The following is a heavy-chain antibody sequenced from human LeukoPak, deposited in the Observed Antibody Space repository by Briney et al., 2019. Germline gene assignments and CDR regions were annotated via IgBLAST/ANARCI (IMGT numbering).Heavy chain of an antibody. CDR1: GFTVSSNY. J-gene: IGHJ4*02. V-gene: IGHV3-21*01. CDR2: ISSSSSYI. Sequence: GGSLRLSCAASGFTVSSNYMSWVRQAPGKGLEWVSSISSSSSYIYYADSVKGRFTISRDNAKNSLYLQMNSLRAEDTAVYYCARCIAVAGPDYWGQGTLVTVSS. CDR3: ARCIAVAGPDY. D-gene: IGHD6-19*01.